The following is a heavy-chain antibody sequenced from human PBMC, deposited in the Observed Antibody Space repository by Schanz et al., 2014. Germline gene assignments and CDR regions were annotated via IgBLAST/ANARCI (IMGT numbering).Heavy chain of an antibody. J-gene: IGHJ4*02. D-gene: IGHD3-10*01. Sequence: DVQLLESGGGLVQPGGSLRLSCAASGFTFTNYAMSWVRQAPGKGLEWVSLISDSGDTAYYADSVKGRFTISRDNFKGALYLQMNSLRPEDTAVYYCAKYRGYYRVSGSYRELEYWGQGTLVTVSS. CDR3: AKYRGYYRVSGSYRELEY. V-gene: IGHV3-23*01. CDR2: ISDSGDTA. CDR1: GFTFTNYA.